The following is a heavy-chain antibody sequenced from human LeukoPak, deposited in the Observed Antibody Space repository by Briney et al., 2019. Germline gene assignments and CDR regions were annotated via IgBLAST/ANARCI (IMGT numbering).Heavy chain of an antibody. J-gene: IGHJ5*02. CDR1: GYTFTSYY. CDR3: ARRGYYDSRGWFDP. D-gene: IGHD3-22*01. V-gene: IGHV1-18*04. Sequence: GASVKVSCKASGYTFTSYYMHWVRQAPGQGLEWMGWISADNGNTDYAQRFQGRVTMTTDTSTSTAYMELRSLRSDDTAVYYCARRGYYDSRGWFDPWGQGTLVTVSS. CDR2: ISADNGNT.